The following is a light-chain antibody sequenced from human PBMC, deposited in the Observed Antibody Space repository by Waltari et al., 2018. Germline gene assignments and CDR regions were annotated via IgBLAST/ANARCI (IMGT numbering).Light chain of an antibody. CDR1: SSDVGGSNY. CDR3: SSWTDSDSVKLL. V-gene: IGLV2-14*03. CDR2: DVT. Sequence: QSALTQPASVSGSPGQSITISCTGTSSDVGGSNYVSWYQQHPGKVPQVMIYDVTHRPAGVSTRFSGSKSGNTASLTISGLQAEDEADYYCSSWTDSDSVKLLFGGGTKLTVL. J-gene: IGLJ2*01.